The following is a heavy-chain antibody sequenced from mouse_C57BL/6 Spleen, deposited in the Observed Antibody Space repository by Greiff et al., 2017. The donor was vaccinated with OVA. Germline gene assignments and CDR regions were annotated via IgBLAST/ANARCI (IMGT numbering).Heavy chain of an antibody. CDR3: ARRGYSSYAMDY. V-gene: IGHV1-69*01. D-gene: IGHD3-1*01. Sequence: VQLQQPGAALVMPGASVKLSCKASGYTFTGYWMHWVQQRPEQGLEWIGEIDPSDSYTNYNQKFKGKSTLTVDKSSSTAYLQLSSLTTEDSAVYYCARRGYSSYAMDYWGQGTSVTVSS. CDR2: IDPSDSYT. CDR1: GYTFTGYW. J-gene: IGHJ4*01.